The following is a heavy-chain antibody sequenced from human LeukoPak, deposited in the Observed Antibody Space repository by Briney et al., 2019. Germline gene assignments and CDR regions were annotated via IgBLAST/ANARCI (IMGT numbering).Heavy chain of an antibody. CDR1: GGSISSYY. D-gene: IGHD3-22*01. V-gene: IGHV4-59*01. CDR2: IYYSGST. CDR3: ARVGWGYDSSGYYRYFDY. J-gene: IGHJ4*02. Sequence: SETLSLTCTVSGGSISSYYWSWIRQPPGKGLEWIGYIYYSGSTNYNPSLKSRVTISVDTSKNQFSLKLSSATAADTAVCYCARVGWGYDSSGYYRYFDYWGQGTLVTVSS.